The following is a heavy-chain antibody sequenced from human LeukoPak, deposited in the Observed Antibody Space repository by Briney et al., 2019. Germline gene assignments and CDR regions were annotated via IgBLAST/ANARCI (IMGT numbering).Heavy chain of an antibody. V-gene: IGHV4-39*01. CDR1: GGSISRSSYY. Sequence: SETLSLTCTVSGGSISRSSYYWGWIRQPPGMGLEWIASIYYSGTTHYNPSLKSRVTISVDTSKNQFSLKLSSVTAADTAVYYCARATWEGWFDPWGQGTLVTVSS. CDR3: ARATWEGWFDP. CDR2: IYYSGTT. J-gene: IGHJ5*02. D-gene: IGHD1-26*01.